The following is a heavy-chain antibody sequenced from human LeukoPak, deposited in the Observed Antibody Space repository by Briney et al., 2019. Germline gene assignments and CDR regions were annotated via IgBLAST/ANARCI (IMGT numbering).Heavy chain of an antibody. Sequence: GGSLRLSCAASGFTFSSYAMSWVRQAPGKGLEWVSAISGSGGSTYYAGSVKGRFTISRDNSKNTLYLQMNSLRAEDTAVYYCAKIEVTGYYFPDGMDVWGQGTTVTVSS. J-gene: IGHJ6*02. V-gene: IGHV3-23*01. CDR2: ISGSGGST. D-gene: IGHD3-9*01. CDR3: AKIEVTGYYFPDGMDV. CDR1: GFTFSSYA.